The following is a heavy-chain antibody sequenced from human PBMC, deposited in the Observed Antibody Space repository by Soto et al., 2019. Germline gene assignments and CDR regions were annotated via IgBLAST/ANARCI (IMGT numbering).Heavy chain of an antibody. J-gene: IGHJ3*02. CDR1: GYTFTSYG. CDR2: ISAYNGNT. Sequence: ASVKVSCKASGYTFTSYGISWVRQAPGQGLEWMGWISAYNGNTNYAQKLQGRVTMTTDTSTSTAYMELRSLRPDDTAVYYCARDRRDIVVVVAARDAFDIWGQGTMVTVSS. D-gene: IGHD2-15*01. CDR3: ARDRRDIVVVVAARDAFDI. V-gene: IGHV1-18*01.